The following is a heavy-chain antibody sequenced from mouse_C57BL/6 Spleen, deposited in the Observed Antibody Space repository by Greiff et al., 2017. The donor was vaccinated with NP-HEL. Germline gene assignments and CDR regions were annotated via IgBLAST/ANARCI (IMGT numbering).Heavy chain of an antibody. CDR2: IWGVGST. J-gene: IGHJ3*01. Sequence: VKLMESGPGLVAPSQSLSITCTVSGFSLTSYGVDWVRQSPGKGLEWLGVIWGVGSTNYNSALKSRLSISKDNSKSQVFLKMNSLQTDDTAMYYCASLNYYGSSYGWFAYWGQGTLVTVSA. CDR1: GFSLTSYG. D-gene: IGHD1-1*01. V-gene: IGHV2-6*01. CDR3: ASLNYYGSSYGWFAY.